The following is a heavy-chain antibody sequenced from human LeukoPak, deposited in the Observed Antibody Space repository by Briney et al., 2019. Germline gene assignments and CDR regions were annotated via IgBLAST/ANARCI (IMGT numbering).Heavy chain of an antibody. J-gene: IGHJ4*02. V-gene: IGHV3-30*02. D-gene: IGHD3-10*01. CDR2: VRYDGSNK. Sequence: GGSLRLSCAASGFTFSSYAMHWVRQAPGKGLEWVAFVRYDGSNKYYADSVKGRFTISRDNSKNTLYLRMNSLQTEDTAVYYCSRYMLRGVIIPIHWGRGTLVTVSS. CDR1: GFTFSSYA. CDR3: SRYMLRGVIIPIH.